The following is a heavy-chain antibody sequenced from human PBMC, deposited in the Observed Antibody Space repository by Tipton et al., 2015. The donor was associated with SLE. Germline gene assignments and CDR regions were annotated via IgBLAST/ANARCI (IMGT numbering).Heavy chain of an antibody. J-gene: IGHJ4*02. D-gene: IGHD5-12*01. CDR2: VYDSGTT. CDR3: ATSRPIVATIGAFDY. V-gene: IGHV4-59*04. CDR1: GGSLSSYY. Sequence: TLSLTCTVSGGSLSSYYWGWIRQPPGKGLEWIGSVYDSGTTYYNPSLKSRVIMSVDTSKNQFSLQLTSVTAADTAVYYCATSRPIVATIGAFDYWGQGTLVTVSS.